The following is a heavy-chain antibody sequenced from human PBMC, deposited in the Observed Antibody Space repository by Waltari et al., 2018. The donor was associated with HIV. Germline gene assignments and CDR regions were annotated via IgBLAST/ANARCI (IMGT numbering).Heavy chain of an antibody. CDR3: VRGGEGTYGDY. CDR2: ISRDSRYI. J-gene: IGHJ4*02. D-gene: IGHD3-16*01. Sequence: DVQLVESGGGLVKPGGSLRLACAGSGFSFSYYSMNWVRQAPGKGLECVSSISRDSRYIYYAGSVKGRFTISRDNAMNSLFLQMNSLRADDTAVYYCVRGGEGTYGDYWGQGTLVTVSS. CDR1: GFSFSYYS. V-gene: IGHV3-21*01.